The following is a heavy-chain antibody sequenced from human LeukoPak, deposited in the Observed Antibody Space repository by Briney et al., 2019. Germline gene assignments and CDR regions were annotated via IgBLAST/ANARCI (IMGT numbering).Heavy chain of an antibody. CDR3: ARNVGGLRGFEY. CDR2: VSYSGST. D-gene: IGHD3-10*01. CDR1: GGSISSYY. V-gene: IGHV4-59*01. Sequence: ASETLSLTCTVSGGSISSYYWSWIRQPPGKGLEWIGYVSYSGSTNYNPSLKSRVTISVGTSTNQFSLKLSSVTAADTAVYYCARNVGGLRGFEYWGQGTLVTVSS. J-gene: IGHJ4*02.